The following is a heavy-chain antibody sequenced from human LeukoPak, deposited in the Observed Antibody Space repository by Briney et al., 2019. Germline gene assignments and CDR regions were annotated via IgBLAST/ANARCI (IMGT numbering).Heavy chain of an antibody. CDR3: ARSFRVADLKPFDP. V-gene: IGHV4-39*07. Sequence: PSETLSLTCTVSGGSISSSSYYWGGIRQPPGKGLEWIGSIYYSGSTYYNPSLKSRVTISVDTSRNQLSLKLSSVTAADTAVYYCARSFRVADLKPFDPWGQGTLVTVSS. CDR2: IYYSGST. CDR1: GGSISSSSYY. D-gene: IGHD2-15*01. J-gene: IGHJ5*02.